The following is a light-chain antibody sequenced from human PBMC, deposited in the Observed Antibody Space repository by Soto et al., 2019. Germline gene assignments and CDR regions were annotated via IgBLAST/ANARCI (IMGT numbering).Light chain of an antibody. CDR3: PQYGALPPS. J-gene: IGKJ4*01. CDR2: GAS. Sequence: EIELTQYPGAMSLSPGERVTLACRASQTVSNTYLAWYQQKSGQAPNFLIYGASNQATGMPDRVSGSGSGTDFSLTISTLEPEEFAVYYCPQYGALPPSFGGWNKGEIK. CDR1: QTVSNTY. V-gene: IGKV3-20*01.